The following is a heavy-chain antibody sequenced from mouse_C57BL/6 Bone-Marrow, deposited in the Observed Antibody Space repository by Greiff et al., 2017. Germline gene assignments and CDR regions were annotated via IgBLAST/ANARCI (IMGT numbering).Heavy chain of an antibody. CDR1: GFNIKDDY. Sequence: VQLQQSGAELVRPGASVKLSCTASGFNIKDDYMHWVKQRPEQGLEWIGWLDPENGDTEYASKFQGKATIKADTSSNTAYLQLSSLTSEDTAVYYCTTDYGDVWGTGTTVTVSS. V-gene: IGHV14-4*01. D-gene: IGHD2-4*01. CDR3: TTDYGDV. J-gene: IGHJ1*03. CDR2: LDPENGDT.